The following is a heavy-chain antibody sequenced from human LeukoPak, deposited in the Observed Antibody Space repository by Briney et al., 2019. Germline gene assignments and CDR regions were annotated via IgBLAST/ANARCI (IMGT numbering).Heavy chain of an antibody. V-gene: IGHV3-23*01. Sequence: HPGGSLRLSCAASEFTFSKFPMGWVRQAPGRGLEWVSAISAGGDVTFHADSVRGRFTISRDNSKSTLFLQMNDLRVEDTAKFYCAKSLFTSATGTGRAFHIWGQGTVVSVSS. CDR1: EFTFSKFP. CDR3: AKSLFTSATGTGRAFHI. J-gene: IGHJ3*02. D-gene: IGHD1-1*01. CDR2: ISAGGDVT.